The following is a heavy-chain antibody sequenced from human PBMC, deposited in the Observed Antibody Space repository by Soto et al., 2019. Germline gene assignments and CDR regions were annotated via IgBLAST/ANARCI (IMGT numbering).Heavy chain of an antibody. CDR1: GGSISPHY. Sequence: PSEILSITCTVSGGSISPHYWSWIRQSPGKGLEWIGYIYFTGTTNYNPSLKSRVTISTDTSQNQFSLKLTYVTAADTAVYYCATGGSWLAPWGQGTLVTVT. CDR3: ATGGSWLAP. CDR2: IYFTGTT. V-gene: IGHV4-59*11. J-gene: IGHJ5*02.